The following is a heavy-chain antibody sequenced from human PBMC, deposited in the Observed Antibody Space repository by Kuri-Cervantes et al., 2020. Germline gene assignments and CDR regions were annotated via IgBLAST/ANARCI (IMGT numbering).Heavy chain of an antibody. Sequence: LRLSCTVSGGSISSGSYYRSWIRQPAGKGLEWIGRIYTSGRTNYNPSLKSRVTMSVDTSKNQFSLKLNSVTAADTAVYYCARYHFWSAFHDYWGQGTLVTVSS. CDR2: IYTSGRT. D-gene: IGHD3-3*01. V-gene: IGHV4-61*02. J-gene: IGHJ4*02. CDR3: ARYHFWSAFHDY. CDR1: GGSISSGSYY.